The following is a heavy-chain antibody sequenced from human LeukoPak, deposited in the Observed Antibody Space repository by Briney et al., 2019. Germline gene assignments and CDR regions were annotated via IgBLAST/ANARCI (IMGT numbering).Heavy chain of an antibody. V-gene: IGHV3-21*01. Sequence: GGSLRLSCVASGFTFSTYSMNWVRQAPGKGLEWVSSISSSSSYIYYADSVKGRFTISRDNAKNSLYLQMNSLRAEDTAVYYCARQGSGSLTWFDPWGQGSLVTVSS. CDR2: ISSSSSYI. CDR1: GFTFSTYS. J-gene: IGHJ5*02. D-gene: IGHD3-10*01. CDR3: ARQGSGSLTWFDP.